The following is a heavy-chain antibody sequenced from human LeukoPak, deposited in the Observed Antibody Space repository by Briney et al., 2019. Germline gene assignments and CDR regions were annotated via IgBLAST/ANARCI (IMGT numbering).Heavy chain of an antibody. Sequence: GGSLRLSCAASGFTVSSDYMSWVRQAPGKGLEWVSTIYRGDSTYYADSVKGRFTISRDNSKNTLYLQLNSLRAEDTAVYYCARDTGLPNGMAVWGQGTTVTVSS. CDR1: GFTVSSDY. CDR3: ARDTGLPNGMAV. V-gene: IGHV3-66*01. J-gene: IGHJ6*02. CDR2: IYRGDST.